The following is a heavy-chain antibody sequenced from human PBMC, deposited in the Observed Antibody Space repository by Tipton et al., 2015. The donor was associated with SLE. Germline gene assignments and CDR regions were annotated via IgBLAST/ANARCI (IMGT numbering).Heavy chain of an antibody. J-gene: IGHJ4*02. CDR2: TSYRSKWHN. V-gene: IGHV6-1*01. CDR3: ARMICTTSGYSLDS. CDR1: GDSVSSNIAA. D-gene: IGHD2-2*02. Sequence: GLVKPSQTLSLTCAISGDSVSSNIAAWNWIRQSPSRGLEWLGRTSYRSKWHNEYAVSVKGRMTISPDTSKNHFSLQVNSVTPEDTAVYYGARMICTTSGYSLDSWGQGTLVTVSS.